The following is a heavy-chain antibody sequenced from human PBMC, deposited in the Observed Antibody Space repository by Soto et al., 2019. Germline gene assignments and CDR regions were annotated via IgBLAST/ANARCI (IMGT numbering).Heavy chain of an antibody. CDR1: GDTFNFYS. J-gene: IGHJ4*02. D-gene: IGHD3-16*01. Sequence: QVQLVQSGAEVKRPGSSVKASCKASGDTFNFYSINWVRQAPGVGLEWMGRVNPIVSMSNYAQKFQGRVTMTADKSTSTAYRELSSLRSEDTAIYYCASSYGTGYRAFDYWGQGALVTVSS. CDR2: VNPIVSMS. CDR3: ASSYGTGYRAFDY. V-gene: IGHV1-69*02.